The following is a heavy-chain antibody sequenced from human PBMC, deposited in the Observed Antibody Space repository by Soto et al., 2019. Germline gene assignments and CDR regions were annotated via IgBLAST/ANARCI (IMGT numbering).Heavy chain of an antibody. Sequence: KVSCKASGGTFSSYAISWVRQAPGQGLEWMGGIIPIFGTANYAQKFQGRVTITADESTSTAYMELSSLRSEDTAVYYCARGRTTRAPDAFDIWGQGTMVTVSS. V-gene: IGHV1-69*01. D-gene: IGHD1-1*01. CDR1: GGTFSSYA. J-gene: IGHJ3*02. CDR3: ARGRTTRAPDAFDI. CDR2: IIPIFGTA.